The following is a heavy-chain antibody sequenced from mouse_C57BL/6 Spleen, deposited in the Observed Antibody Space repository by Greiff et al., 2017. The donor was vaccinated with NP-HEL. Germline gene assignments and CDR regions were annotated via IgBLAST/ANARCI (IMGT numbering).Heavy chain of an antibody. Sequence: EVQGVESGPELVKPGASVKMSCKASGYTFTDYNMHWVKQSHGKSLEWIGYINPHNGGTSYNQNFKGKATFTVNKSSSTAYMELRSLTSEDSAVYYCASYYYGYYFDYWGQGTTLTVSS. CDR2: INPHNGGT. J-gene: IGHJ2*01. CDR1: GYTFTDYN. CDR3: ASYYYGYYFDY. V-gene: IGHV1-22*01. D-gene: IGHD1-1*01.